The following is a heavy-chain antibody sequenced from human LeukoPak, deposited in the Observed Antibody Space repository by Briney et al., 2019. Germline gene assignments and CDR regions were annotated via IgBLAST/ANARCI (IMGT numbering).Heavy chain of an antibody. J-gene: IGHJ3*02. D-gene: IGHD3-22*01. V-gene: IGHV1-69*13. Sequence: SVKVSCKASGGTFSSYAISWVRQAPGQGLEWMGGIIPIFGTANYAQKFQGRVTITADESTSTAYMELSSLRSEDTAVYYCARDHYYDSSGYYYEGAVDIWGQGTMVTVSS. CDR1: GGTFSSYA. CDR2: IIPIFGTA. CDR3: ARDHYYDSSGYYYEGAVDI.